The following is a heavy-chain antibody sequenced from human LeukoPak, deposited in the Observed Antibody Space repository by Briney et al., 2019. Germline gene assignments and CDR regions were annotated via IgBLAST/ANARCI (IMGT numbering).Heavy chain of an antibody. CDR3: ARDVSSSSSWWFDP. CDR2: INPSGSSA. J-gene: IGHJ5*02. D-gene: IGHD6-6*01. CDR1: GYTFSSHY. Sequence: ASVKVSCKASGYTFSSHYMHWVRQAPGQELEWMGIINPSGSSASYAQKFQGRVTMTRDRSTSTDYMELSSLRSEDTAVYYCARDVSSSSSWWFDPWGQGTLVTVSS. V-gene: IGHV1-46*01.